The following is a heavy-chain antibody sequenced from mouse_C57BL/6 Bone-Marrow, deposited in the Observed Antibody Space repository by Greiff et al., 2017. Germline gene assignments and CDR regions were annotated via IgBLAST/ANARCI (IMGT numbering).Heavy chain of an antibody. J-gene: IGHJ1*03. CDR3: ARPYYSNYWYFDV. CDR1: GYTFTSYW. Sequence: QVQLQQPGAELVKPGASVKMSCKASGYTFTSYWITWVKQRPGQGLEWIGDISPGSGSTNYNEKFKSKATLTVDTSSSTAYMQLSSLTSEDSSVYFCARPYYSNYWYFDVWGTGTTVTVSS. CDR2: ISPGSGST. D-gene: IGHD2-5*01. V-gene: IGHV1-55*01.